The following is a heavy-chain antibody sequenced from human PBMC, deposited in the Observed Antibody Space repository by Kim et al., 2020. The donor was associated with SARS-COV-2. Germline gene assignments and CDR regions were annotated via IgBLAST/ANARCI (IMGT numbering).Heavy chain of an antibody. CDR2: INHSGST. Sequence: SETLSLTCAVYGGSFSGYYWSWIRQPPGKGLEWIGEINHSGSTNYNPSLKSRVTISVDTSKNQFSLKLSSVTAADTAVYYCASTRGYSSGWHATNAGWALDYWGQGTLVTVSS. J-gene: IGHJ4*02. D-gene: IGHD6-19*01. V-gene: IGHV4-34*01. CDR1: GGSFSGYY. CDR3: ASTRGYSSGWHATNAGWALDY.